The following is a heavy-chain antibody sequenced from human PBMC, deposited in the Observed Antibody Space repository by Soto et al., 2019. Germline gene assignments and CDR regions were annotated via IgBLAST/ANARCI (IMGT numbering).Heavy chain of an antibody. J-gene: IGHJ4*02. V-gene: IGHV5-51*01. CDR1: GYRFTSSW. Sequence: PGESLKISCQGSGYRFTSSWIGWVRQMPGKGLEWLGNVYPSDSDVRYSPSFEGRVTISADNSINTAYLHLLNLKASDTAIYYCTKGATSPFHSWGQGTRVTVSS. CDR2: VYPSDSDV. D-gene: IGHD3-16*01. CDR3: TKGATSPFHS.